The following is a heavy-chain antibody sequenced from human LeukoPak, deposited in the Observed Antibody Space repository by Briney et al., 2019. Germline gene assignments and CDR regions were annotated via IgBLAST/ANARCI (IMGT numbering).Heavy chain of an antibody. CDR3: ARSTSAWYDGYYFDY. D-gene: IGHD6-19*01. V-gene: IGHV1-2*02. CDR1: GYIFTDYY. Sequence: ASVKVSCKASGYIFTDYYIHWVRQAPGQGLEWMGWIIPSSGGTNYAQKFQGRVTMTRDTSITTAYMELSSLRSDDTAVYYCARSTSAWYDGYYFDYWGQGTLVTVSS. CDR2: IIPSSGGT. J-gene: IGHJ4*02.